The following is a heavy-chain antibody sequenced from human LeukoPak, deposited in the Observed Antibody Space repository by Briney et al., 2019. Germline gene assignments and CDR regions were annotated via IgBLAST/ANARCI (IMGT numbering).Heavy chain of an antibody. J-gene: IGHJ4*02. Sequence: PRGSLRLSCAASGFTFNSYWISWVRPAPRKGLEWLASIRHDGSETYYEDSVKGRFTISRDNAKNSLYLQMNSLRAEDTAVYYCARHVIAARVFDHWGQGTLVTVSS. CDR2: IRHDGSET. V-gene: IGHV3-7*02. CDR1: GFTFNSYW. CDR3: ARHVIAARVFDH. D-gene: IGHD2-15*01.